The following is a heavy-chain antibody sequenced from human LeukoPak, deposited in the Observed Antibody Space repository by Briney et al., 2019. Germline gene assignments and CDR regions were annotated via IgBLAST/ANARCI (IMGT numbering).Heavy chain of an antibody. CDR1: GGSISSYY. Sequence: SETLSLTCTVSGGSISSYYWSWIRQPPGKGLEWIGYIYYSGSTNYNPSLKSRVTISVDTSKNQFSLKLRSVTAADTAVYYCARGPIAAPAYYFDYWGQGTLVTVSS. CDR2: IYYSGST. CDR3: ARGPIAAPAYYFDY. D-gene: IGHD6-6*01. V-gene: IGHV4-59*01. J-gene: IGHJ4*02.